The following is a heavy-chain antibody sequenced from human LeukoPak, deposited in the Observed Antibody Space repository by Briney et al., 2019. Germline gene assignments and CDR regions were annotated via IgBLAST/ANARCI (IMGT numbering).Heavy chain of an antibody. Sequence: GGSLRLSCAASGFTFSSYSMNWVRQAPGKGLEWLSYISSSGTTIYYADSVKGRFTISGDNAKNSLYLQMNSLRDEDTAVYYCARPYGSGSYYAYFDYWGQGTLVTVSS. D-gene: IGHD3-10*01. CDR3: ARPYGSGSYYAYFDY. V-gene: IGHV3-48*02. J-gene: IGHJ4*02. CDR1: GFTFSSYS. CDR2: ISSSGTTI.